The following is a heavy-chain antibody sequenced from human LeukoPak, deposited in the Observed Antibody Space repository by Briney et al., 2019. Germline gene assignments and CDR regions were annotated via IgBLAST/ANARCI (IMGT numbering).Heavy chain of an antibody. J-gene: IGHJ4*02. D-gene: IGHD6-19*01. CDR2: ISGSGGST. Sequence: QPGGSLTLSCAASGFTFSSYAMSWVRQAPGKGLEWVSAISGSGGSTYYADSVKGRFTISRDNSKNTLYLQMNSLRAEDTAVYYCAKGPSSGWYTLNYFDYWGQGTLVTVSS. CDR1: GFTFSSYA. CDR3: AKGPSSGWYTLNYFDY. V-gene: IGHV3-23*01.